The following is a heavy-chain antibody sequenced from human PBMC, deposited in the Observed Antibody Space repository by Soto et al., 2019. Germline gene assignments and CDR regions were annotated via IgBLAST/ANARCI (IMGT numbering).Heavy chain of an antibody. CDR3: ARLKRYDFWQNYYYYYYYMDV. CDR1: GGSISSSSYY. V-gene: IGHV4-39*01. D-gene: IGHD3-3*01. Sequence: QLQLQESGPGLVKPSETLSLTCTVSGGSISSSSYYWGWIRQPPGKGLEWIGSIYYSGSTYYNPSLKSRVTISVDTSKNQFSLKLSSVTAADTAVYYCARLKRYDFWQNYYYYYYYMDVWGKGTTVTVSS. J-gene: IGHJ6*03. CDR2: IYYSGST.